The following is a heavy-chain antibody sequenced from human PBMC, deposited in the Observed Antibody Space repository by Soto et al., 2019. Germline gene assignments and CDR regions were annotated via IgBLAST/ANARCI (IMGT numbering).Heavy chain of an antibody. CDR1: GFTFSSYA. J-gene: IGHJ4*02. Sequence: GGSLRLSCAASGFTFSSYAMSWVRQAPGKGLEWVSAISGSGGSTYYADSVKGRITISRDNSKNKLYLQMNSQRAEDTAVFYCAKDHDMVRGIDYVYWGQGTLVTVSS. CDR2: ISGSGGST. CDR3: AKDHDMVRGIDYVY. V-gene: IGHV3-23*01. D-gene: IGHD3-10*01.